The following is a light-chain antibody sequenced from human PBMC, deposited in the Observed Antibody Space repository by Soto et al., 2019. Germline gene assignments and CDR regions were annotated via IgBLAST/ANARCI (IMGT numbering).Light chain of an antibody. CDR2: KAS. Sequence: DIQMTQSPSTLSGSVGDRVTITCRASQTISSWLAWYQQEPGKAPKVLIYKASSLESGVPSRFSGSGSGTEFTLTISSLQPDDFATYYCQQYNTYRTFGQGTKVDIK. CDR3: QQYNTYRT. CDR1: QTISSW. J-gene: IGKJ1*01. V-gene: IGKV1-5*03.